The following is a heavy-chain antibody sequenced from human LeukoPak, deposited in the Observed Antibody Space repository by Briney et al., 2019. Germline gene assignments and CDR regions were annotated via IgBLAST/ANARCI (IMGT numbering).Heavy chain of an antibody. V-gene: IGHV4-39*07. CDR3: ASLRKRGGAFDL. CDR1: RASISSPNYF. CDR2: IFYSGTT. J-gene: IGHJ3*01. Sequence: PSETLSLTCSVSRASISSPNYFWGWIRQSPGKGLEWIGNIFYSGTTYYNPSLPSLKSRVTILIATSKNQFSLRLRSVTAADSAVYYCASLRKRGGAFDLWGQGKVVTVSS.